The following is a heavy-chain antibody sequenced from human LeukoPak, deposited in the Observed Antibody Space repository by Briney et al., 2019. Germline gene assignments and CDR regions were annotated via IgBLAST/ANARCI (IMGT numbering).Heavy chain of an antibody. CDR3: ASKIDAFDI. J-gene: IGHJ3*02. CDR2: IYPSGST. Sequence: SQTLSLTCAVSGGSISSGAYSWSWIRQPPGKGLEWIGNIYPSGSTYYNPSLKSRVTISVDRSKNQFSLKLTSVTAADTAVYYCASKIDAFDIWGQGTMVIVSS. V-gene: IGHV4-30-2*01. CDR1: GGSISSGAYS.